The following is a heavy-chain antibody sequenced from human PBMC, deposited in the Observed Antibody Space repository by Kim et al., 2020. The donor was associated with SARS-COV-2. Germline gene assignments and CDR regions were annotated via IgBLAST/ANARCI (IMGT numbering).Heavy chain of an antibody. J-gene: IGHJ4*02. D-gene: IGHD3-22*01. CDR1: GFTFSSYA. V-gene: IGHV3-30*04. Sequence: GGSLRLSCAASGFTFSSYAMHWVRQAPGKGLEWVAVISYDGSNKYYADSVKGRFTISRDNSKNTLYLQMNSLRAEDTAVYYCAREYYYDSSGYFPNPFDYWGQGTLVTVSS. CDR3: AREYYYDSSGYFPNPFDY. CDR2: ISYDGSNK.